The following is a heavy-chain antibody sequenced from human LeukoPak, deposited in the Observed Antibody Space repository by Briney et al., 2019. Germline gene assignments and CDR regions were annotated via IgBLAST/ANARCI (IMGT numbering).Heavy chain of an antibody. CDR1: GYTFTSYD. V-gene: IGHV1-8*01. CDR3: ARGDRSGYYGEYFQH. Sequence: ASVKLSCKASGYTFTSYDSNWVRQATGQGLEWMGWMNTNSGNTGYAQKFQRRVTMTRNTSISTAYMELSSLRSEDTAVYYCARGDRSGYYGEYFQHWGQGTLVTVSS. J-gene: IGHJ1*01. CDR2: MNTNSGNT. D-gene: IGHD3-22*01.